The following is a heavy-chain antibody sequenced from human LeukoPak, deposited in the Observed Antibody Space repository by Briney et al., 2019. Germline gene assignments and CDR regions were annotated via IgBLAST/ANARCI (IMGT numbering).Heavy chain of an antibody. CDR1: GFTFSSYA. Sequence: GGSLRLSCAASGFTFSSYAMHWVRQAPGKGLEWVAVISYDGSSKYYADSVKGRFTISRDNSKNTLYLQMNSLRAEDRALYYCARDRYCSGGGCLDYYYGMDVWGQGTTVTVSS. V-gene: IGHV3-30*04. CDR3: ARDRYCSGGGCLDYYYGMDV. CDR2: ISYDGSSK. D-gene: IGHD2-15*01. J-gene: IGHJ6*02.